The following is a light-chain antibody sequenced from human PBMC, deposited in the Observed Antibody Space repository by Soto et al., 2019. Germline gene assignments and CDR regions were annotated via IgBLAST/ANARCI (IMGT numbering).Light chain of an antibody. Sequence: DIVMTQSPLSLPVTPVEPASISCRSSQCLLHSNGYNYLDWYLQKPGQSPQLLIYLGSNRASGVPDRFSGSGSGTDFTLKISRVEAEDVGVYYCMQPLQSWTFGQGTKVDI. CDR3: MQPLQSWT. J-gene: IGKJ1*01. V-gene: IGKV2-28*01. CDR2: LGS. CDR1: QCLLHSNGYNY.